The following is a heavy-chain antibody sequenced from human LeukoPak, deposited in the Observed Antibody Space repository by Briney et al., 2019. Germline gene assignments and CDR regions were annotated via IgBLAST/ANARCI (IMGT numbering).Heavy chain of an antibody. J-gene: IGHJ3*02. V-gene: IGHV3-30*03. CDR3: ARDYAFDI. CDR2: ISYDGSNK. CDR1: GFTFTNYA. Sequence: AGGSLRLSCAASGFTFTNYAMHWVRQAPGKGLEWVAVISYDGSNKYYADSVKGRFIISRDNSKNILYLQMNSLRAEDTAVYYCARDYAFDIWGQGTMVTVSS.